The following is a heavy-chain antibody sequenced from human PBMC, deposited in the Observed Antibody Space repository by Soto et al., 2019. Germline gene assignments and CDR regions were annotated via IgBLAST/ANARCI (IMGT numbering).Heavy chain of an antibody. V-gene: IGHV1-2*02. CDR2: INPNSGGT. Sequence: ASVKVSCKASGYTFTGYYMHWVRQAPGQGLEWMGWINPNSGGTNYAQKFQGRVTMTRDTSISTAYMELSRLRSDDTAVYYCARDCSSTSCYTRKGDYRGQGTLVTVSS. CDR3: ARDCSSTSCYTRKGDY. D-gene: IGHD2-2*02. CDR1: GYTFTGYY. J-gene: IGHJ4*02.